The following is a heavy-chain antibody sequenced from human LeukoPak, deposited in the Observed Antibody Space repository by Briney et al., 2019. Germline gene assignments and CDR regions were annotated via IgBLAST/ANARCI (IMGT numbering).Heavy chain of an antibody. Sequence: SETLSLTCTVSGGPIISSGHYWAWIRQPPGKGLEWIGSLYYSATTYYNPSLKSRVTISADGSKTQVSLTLNSLTAADAGLYFCARHDSETYCSTTSCFGGGFDPWGQGTMVIVSS. J-gene: IGHJ5*02. D-gene: IGHD2-2*01. CDR2: LYYSATT. V-gene: IGHV4-39*01. CDR3: ARHDSETYCSTTSCFGGGFDP. CDR1: GGPIISSGHY.